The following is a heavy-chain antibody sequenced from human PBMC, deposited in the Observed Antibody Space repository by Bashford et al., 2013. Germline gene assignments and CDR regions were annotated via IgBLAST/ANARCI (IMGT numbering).Heavy chain of an antibody. CDR2: IIPIFGTA. CDR3: ARPTMIVVANDAFDI. D-gene: IGHD3-22*01. J-gene: IGHJ3*02. CDR1: GGTFSSYA. Sequence: SVKVSCKASGGTFSSYAISWVRQAPGQGLEWMGGIIPIFGTANYAQKFQGRVTITADESTSTAYMELSSLRSEDTAVYYCARPTMIVVANDAFDIWGQGTMVTVSS. V-gene: IGHV1-69*13.